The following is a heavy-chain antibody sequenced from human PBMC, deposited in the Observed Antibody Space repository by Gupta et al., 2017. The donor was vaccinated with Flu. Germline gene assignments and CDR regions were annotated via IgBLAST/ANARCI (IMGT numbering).Heavy chain of an antibody. D-gene: IGHD3-3*01. CDR3: VRDENWSFDY. J-gene: IGHJ4*02. V-gene: IGHV3-48*02. CDR1: GFMFNRYS. CDR2: SSSTYAI. Sequence: EVQLVESGGGLVQPGGSLRLSCVASGFMFNRYSINWVRQAPGKGLEWVSYSSSTYAIYYADSVKGRFTISRDNAKNSLYLQMNSLRDEDTAMYYCVRDENWSFDYWGQGIPVTVSA.